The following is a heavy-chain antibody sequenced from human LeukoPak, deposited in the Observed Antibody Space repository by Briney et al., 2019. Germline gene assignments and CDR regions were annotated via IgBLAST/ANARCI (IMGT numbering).Heavy chain of an antibody. V-gene: IGHV1-18*01. D-gene: IGHD3-22*01. J-gene: IGHJ6*03. Sequence: GASVKVSCKASGYTFTSYGISWVRQAPGRGLEWMGWISAYNGNTNYAQKLQGRVTMTTDTSTSTAYMELRSLRSDDTAVYYCARDATADYYDSSGYYNGPLYYYMDVWGKGTTVTVSS. CDR2: ISAYNGNT. CDR1: GYTFTSYG. CDR3: ARDATADYYDSSGYYNGPLYYYMDV.